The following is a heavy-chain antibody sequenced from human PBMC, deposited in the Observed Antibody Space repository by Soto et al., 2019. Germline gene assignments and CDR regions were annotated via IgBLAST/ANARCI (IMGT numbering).Heavy chain of an antibody. J-gene: IGHJ4*02. CDR2: ISGSGGST. CDR3: AKERAPYSGYCFDY. D-gene: IGHD5-12*01. CDR1: GFSFSSYA. Sequence: QPGGSLRLSCAASGFSFSSYAMSWVRQAPGKGLEWVSAISGSGGSTYYADSVKGRFTISRDNSKSTLYLQMNSLRAEDTAVYYCAKERAPYSGYCFDYWGQGTLVTVSS. V-gene: IGHV3-23*01.